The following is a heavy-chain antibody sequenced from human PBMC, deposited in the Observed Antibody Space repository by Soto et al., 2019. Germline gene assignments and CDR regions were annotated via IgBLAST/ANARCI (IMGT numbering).Heavy chain of an antibody. CDR3: ARDGKRAPTQYDSSGLDWFDP. J-gene: IGHJ5*02. V-gene: IGHV4-4*02. CDR2: IYHSGST. Sequence: SETLSLTCAVSGGSISSSNWWSWVRQPPGKGLEWIGEIYHSGSTNYNPSLKSRVTISVDTSKNQFSLKLSSVTAADTAVYYCARDGKRAPTQYDSSGLDWFDPWGQGTLVTVSS. CDR1: GGSISSSNW. D-gene: IGHD3-22*01.